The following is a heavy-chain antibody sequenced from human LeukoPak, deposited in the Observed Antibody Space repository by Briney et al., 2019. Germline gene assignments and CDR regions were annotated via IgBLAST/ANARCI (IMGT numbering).Heavy chain of an antibody. J-gene: IGHJ6*03. D-gene: IGHD2-2*01. CDR3: TTPGGVVVPAAMGAYYYYMDV. V-gene: IGHV3-15*01. CDR2: IKSKTDGGTT. Sequence: GGSLRLSCAASGFTFSNAWMSWVRQAPGRGLEWVGGIKSKTDGGTTDYAAPVKGRFTISRDDSKNTLYLQMNSLKTEDTAVYYCTTPGGVVVPAAMGAYYYYMDVWGKGTTVTVSS. CDR1: GFTFSNAW.